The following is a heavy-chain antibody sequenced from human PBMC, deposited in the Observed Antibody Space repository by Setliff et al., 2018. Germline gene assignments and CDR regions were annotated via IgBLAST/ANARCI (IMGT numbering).Heavy chain of an antibody. CDR3: ARDSYTSPDY. CDR2: ISSSSSHI. D-gene: IGHD6-13*01. J-gene: IGHJ4*02. V-gene: IGHV3-21*01. CDR1: GFTFSTYS. Sequence: PGGSLRLSCAASGFTFSTYSMIWVRQAPGTGLEWVSSISSSSSHIYYADSMKGRFTISRDNAKNSLYLQLNSLRAEDTAVYFCARDSYTSPDYWGQGTLVTVSS.